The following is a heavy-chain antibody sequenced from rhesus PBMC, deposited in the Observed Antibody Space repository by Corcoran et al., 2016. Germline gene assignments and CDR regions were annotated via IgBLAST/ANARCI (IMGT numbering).Heavy chain of an antibody. V-gene: IGHV4-76*01. J-gene: IGHJ3*01. CDR3: AREYCGGIYCRGDVFDF. CDR2: IYGSSGST. CDR1: GGSISSGYD. Sequence: QVQLQESGPGVVKPSETLSLTCAVSGGSISSGYDWSWIRQLPGKGLEWIGYIYGSSGSTNSNPSLQNRVTISKDASKNQFSLKLSSVTAADTAVYYCAREYCGGIYCRGDVFDFWGQGLRITVSS. D-gene: IGHD2-27*01.